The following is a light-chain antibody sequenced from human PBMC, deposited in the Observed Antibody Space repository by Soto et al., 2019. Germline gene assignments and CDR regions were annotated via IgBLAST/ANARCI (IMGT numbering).Light chain of an antibody. Sequence: DIQMTQSPSSLSASVGDRVTITCRASQSVRTYLNWYQLKPGKAPKVLIYGASALQCGVPSRFSGSGSGTDFTLTVSSLQPEDFATYYCQQSFSTPYTFGQGTKLEIK. J-gene: IGKJ2*01. V-gene: IGKV1-39*01. CDR1: QSVRTY. CDR2: GAS. CDR3: QQSFSTPYT.